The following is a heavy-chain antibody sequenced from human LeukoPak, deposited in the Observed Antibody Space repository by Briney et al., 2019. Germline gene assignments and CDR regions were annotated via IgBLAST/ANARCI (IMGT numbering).Heavy chain of an antibody. CDR1: GGSISNYF. J-gene: IGHJ4*02. CDR3: ARHSIASDGARLFDY. D-gene: IGHD2-21*01. Sequence: SETLSLTCTVSGGSISNYFWSWIRQAPGKGLEWIGRIYTSGSTNYNPSLKSRVTMSVDTSKNQFSLNLTSVTAADTAVYYCARHSIASDGARLFDYWGRGTLVTVSS. CDR2: IYTSGST. V-gene: IGHV4-4*07.